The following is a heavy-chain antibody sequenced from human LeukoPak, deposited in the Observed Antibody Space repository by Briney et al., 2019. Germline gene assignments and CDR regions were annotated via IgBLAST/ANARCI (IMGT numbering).Heavy chain of an antibody. CDR2: IIPIFGTA. CDR1: GGTFSSYA. Sequence: SVKVSCKASGGTFSSYAISWVRQAPGQGLEWMGGIIPIFGTANYAQKFQGRVTITADESTSTAYMELSSLRSEDTAVYYCAGLLNDYGDTSFDYWGQGTLVTVSS. J-gene: IGHJ4*02. CDR3: AGLLNDYGDTSFDY. V-gene: IGHV1-69*13. D-gene: IGHD4-17*01.